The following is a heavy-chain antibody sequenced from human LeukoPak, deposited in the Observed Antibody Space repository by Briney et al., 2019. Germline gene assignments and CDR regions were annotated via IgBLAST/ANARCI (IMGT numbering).Heavy chain of an antibody. V-gene: IGHV3-21*01. Sequence: GGSLRLSCAASGFTFSSYSMNWVRQAPGKGPEWVSSISSSSSYIYYADSVKGRFTISRDNAKNSLYLQMNSLRAEDTAVYYCARPPRYYDILTGYYALDYFDYWGQGTLVTVSS. J-gene: IGHJ4*02. D-gene: IGHD3-9*01. CDR1: GFTFSSYS. CDR3: ARPPRYYDILTGYYALDYFDY. CDR2: ISSSSSYI.